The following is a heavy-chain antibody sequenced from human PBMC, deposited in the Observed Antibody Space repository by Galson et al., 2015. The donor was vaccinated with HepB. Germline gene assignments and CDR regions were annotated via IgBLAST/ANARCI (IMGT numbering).Heavy chain of an antibody. V-gene: IGHV1-69*13. J-gene: IGHJ3*02. CDR1: GGTFSSYA. D-gene: IGHD3-3*01. CDR3: ARGPTIFGVVTHPDAFDI. Sequence: SVKVSCKASGGTFSSYAISWVRQAPGQGLEWMGGILPIFGTANYAQKFQGRVTITADESTSTAYMELSSLRSEDTAVYYCARGPTIFGVVTHPDAFDIWGQGTMVTVSS. CDR2: ILPIFGTA.